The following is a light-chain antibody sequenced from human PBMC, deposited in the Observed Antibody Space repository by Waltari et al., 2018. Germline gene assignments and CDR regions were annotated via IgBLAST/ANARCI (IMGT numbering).Light chain of an antibody. J-gene: IGKJ2*01. V-gene: IGKV4-1*01. CDR1: QSLVHSDGNTY. CDR3: QQYYGPPFT. CDR2: WAS. Sequence: DIVMTQTPLSSPVTLGQPASISCRSSQSLVHSDGNTYLAWYQQKPGQPPKLLIYWASTRESGVPDRFSGSGSGTDFTLTIASLQAEDVAVYYCQQYYGPPFTFGQGTKLEIK.